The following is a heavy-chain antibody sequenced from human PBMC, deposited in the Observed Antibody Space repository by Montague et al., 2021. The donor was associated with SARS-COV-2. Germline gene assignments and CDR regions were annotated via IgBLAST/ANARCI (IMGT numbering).Heavy chain of an antibody. Sequence: TLSLTCTVSGGSISSGGYYWGWIRQHPGKGLEWIGYIYYSGSTYYNPSLKSRVTLSVDTSENQFSLKLSSVTVADTAVYYCARTKGFLVLMVYVMGAFDIWGQGTMVTVSS. CDR1: GGSISSGGYY. CDR2: IYYSGST. CDR3: ARTKGFLVLMVYVMGAFDI. J-gene: IGHJ3*02. V-gene: IGHV4-31*03. D-gene: IGHD2-8*01.